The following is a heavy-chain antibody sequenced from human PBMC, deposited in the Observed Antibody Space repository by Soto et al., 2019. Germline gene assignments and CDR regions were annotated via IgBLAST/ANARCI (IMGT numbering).Heavy chain of an antibody. CDR1: GFTFSDYY. V-gene: IGHV3-11*01. CDR3: ARDLGYYDSSGYFDY. J-gene: IGHJ4*02. CDR2: ISSSDSI. Sequence: GGSLRLSCAASGFTFSDYYMSWIRQAPGRGLEWVSYISSSDSIYYADSVKGRFTISRDNAKNSLYLQMNSLRAEDTAVYYCARDLGYYDSSGYFDYWGQGTLVTVSS. D-gene: IGHD3-22*01.